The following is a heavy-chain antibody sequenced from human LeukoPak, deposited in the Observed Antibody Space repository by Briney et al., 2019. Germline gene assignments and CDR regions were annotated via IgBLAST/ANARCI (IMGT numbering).Heavy chain of an antibody. CDR3: ARYDFNKFFDY. Sequence: SETLSLTCTVSGGSISNYYWSWIRQPPGKGLEWIGYIYYSGSTNYNPSLKSRVTMSVDTSKNQFSLKLSSVTAADTAVYYCARYDFNKFFDYWGQGTLVTVSS. CDR2: IYYSGST. J-gene: IGHJ4*02. CDR1: GGSISNYY. V-gene: IGHV4-59*01. D-gene: IGHD3-3*01.